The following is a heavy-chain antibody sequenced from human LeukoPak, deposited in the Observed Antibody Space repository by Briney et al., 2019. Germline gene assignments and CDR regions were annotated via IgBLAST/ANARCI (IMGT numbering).Heavy chain of an antibody. CDR2: ISGSGGST. CDR1: GFTFSSYA. V-gene: IGHV3-23*01. Sequence: GGSLRLSCAASGFTFSSYAMSWVRQAPGKGLEWVSAISGSGGSTYYADSVKGRFTISRDNSKNTLYLRMNSLRAEDTAVYYCAKARGDIVATIFDYWGQGTLVTVSS. CDR3: AKARGDIVATIFDY. J-gene: IGHJ4*02. D-gene: IGHD5-12*01.